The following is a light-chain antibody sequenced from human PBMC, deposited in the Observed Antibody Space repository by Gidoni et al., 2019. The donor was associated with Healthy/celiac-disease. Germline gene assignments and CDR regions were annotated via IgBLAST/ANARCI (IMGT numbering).Light chain of an antibody. CDR2: KDS. CDR3: QSADSSGTIVV. CDR1: ALTKQY. J-gene: IGLJ2*01. V-gene: IGLV3-25*03. Sequence: SYELTQPHSGTVSPGQTARITCSGDALTKQYAYWYKQKPGQAPVLVIYKDSERPSGIPERFSGSSSGTTVTLTISGVQAEDEADYYCQSADSSGTIVVFGGGTKLTVL.